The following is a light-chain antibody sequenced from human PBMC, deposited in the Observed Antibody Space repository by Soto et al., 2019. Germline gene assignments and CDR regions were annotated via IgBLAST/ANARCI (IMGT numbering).Light chain of an antibody. Sequence: QSALTQPDSVSGFAGQSITISFTGTSSDIGGYNYVSWYQQQPGKAPKLRIYEVSNRPSGVSNRFSVSKSGNTASLTISGLQAEDEGDYYCSSYTTSSTLRFGGGTELTVL. V-gene: IGLV2-14*01. CDR2: EVS. CDR1: SSDIGGYNY. CDR3: SSYTTSSTLR. J-gene: IGLJ2*01.